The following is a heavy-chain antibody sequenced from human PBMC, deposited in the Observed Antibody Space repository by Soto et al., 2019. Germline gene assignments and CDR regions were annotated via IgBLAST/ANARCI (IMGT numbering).Heavy chain of an antibody. CDR2: ISSSSSTI. V-gene: IGHV3-48*01. J-gene: IGHJ4*02. CDR3: ARPEIIAVAGTLGY. CDR1: GFTFSSYS. Sequence: PGGSLRLSCAASGFTFSSYSMNWVRQAPGKGLEWVSYISSSSSTIYYADSVKGRFTISRDNAKNSLYLQMNSLRAEDTAVYYCARPEIIAVAGTLGYWGQGTLVTV. D-gene: IGHD6-19*01.